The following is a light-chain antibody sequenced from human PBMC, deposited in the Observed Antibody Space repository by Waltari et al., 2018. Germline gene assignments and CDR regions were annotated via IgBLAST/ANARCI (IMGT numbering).Light chain of an antibody. V-gene: IGKV3-15*01. Sequence: EVLMTQSPATLYVSPGERVTLSCRASESIGSNLGWYQQRPGQAPRLLIFEASTRATGIPARFSASGSGTEFALAISDLQSEDVAVYYCHQYDKWPQTFGPGTKV. J-gene: IGKJ1*01. CDR1: ESIGSN. CDR2: EAS. CDR3: HQYDKWPQT.